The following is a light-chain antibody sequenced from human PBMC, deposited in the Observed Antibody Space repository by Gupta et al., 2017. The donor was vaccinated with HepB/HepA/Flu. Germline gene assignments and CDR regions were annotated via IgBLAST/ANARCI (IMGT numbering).Light chain of an antibody. J-gene: IGKJ4*01. CDR3: QQSYITPLT. CDR2: SAS. Sequence: TQSPSSLSAFVGDRVTITCRASQTIDTYLSWYQQKPGRAPKLLVFSASNLQTGVPSRFSASGSRTDFSLTISSLQPEDFATYYCQQSYITPLTFGGGTKVEI. CDR1: QTIDTY. V-gene: IGKV1-39*01.